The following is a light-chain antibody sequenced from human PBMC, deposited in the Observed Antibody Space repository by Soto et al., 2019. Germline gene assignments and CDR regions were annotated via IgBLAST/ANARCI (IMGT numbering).Light chain of an antibody. J-gene: IGKJ1*01. V-gene: IGKV3-11*01. Sequence: PGERATLSCRASQSVGTFLAWYQQKPGQAPRLLIYDASNRATGAPARFRGSGSGTDFTLTISSLEPEDFAVYYCQEGTDWPPGRFGKGTKVEIK. CDR1: QSVGTF. CDR2: DAS. CDR3: QEGTDWPPGR.